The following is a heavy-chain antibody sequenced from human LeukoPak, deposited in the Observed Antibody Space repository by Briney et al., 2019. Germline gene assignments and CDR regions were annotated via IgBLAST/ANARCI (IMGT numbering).Heavy chain of an antibody. CDR1: GGTFSSYA. V-gene: IGHV1-69*05. CDR3: ARDSLPRDYGDPRDYYYCMDV. D-gene: IGHD4-17*01. Sequence: SVKVSCKASGGTFSSYAISWVRQAPGQGLEWMGGIIPIFGTANYAQKFQGRVTITTDESTSTAYMELSSLRSEDTAVYYCARDSLPRDYGDPRDYYYCMDVWGKGTTVTVSS. CDR2: IIPIFGTA. J-gene: IGHJ6*03.